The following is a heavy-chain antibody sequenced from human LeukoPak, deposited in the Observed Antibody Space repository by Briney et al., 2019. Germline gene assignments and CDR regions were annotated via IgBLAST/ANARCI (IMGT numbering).Heavy chain of an antibody. CDR3: AKGTDSSGWY. V-gene: IGHV3-23*01. Sequence: GGSLRLSCAASGFTFSSYAMSWVRQAPGKGPEWVSAISGSGGRTYYADSVKGRFTISRDNSKNTLYLQMNSLRAEDTAVYYCAKGTDSSGWYWGQGTLVTVSS. CDR2: ISGSGGRT. J-gene: IGHJ4*02. D-gene: IGHD6-19*01. CDR1: GFTFSSYA.